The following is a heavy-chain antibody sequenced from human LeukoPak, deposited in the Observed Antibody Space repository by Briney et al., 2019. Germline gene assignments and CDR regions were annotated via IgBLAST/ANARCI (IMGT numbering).Heavy chain of an antibody. Sequence: GGSLRLXCAASGFTFSSYGMHWVRQAPGKGLEWVAFIRSDGSSKYYVDSVKGRFTISRDNSKNTPYLQMNSLRVEDTAVYYCAKGDSTSPGGGYWGQGTLVTVSS. CDR3: AKGDSTSPGGGY. V-gene: IGHV3-30*02. CDR1: GFTFSSYG. D-gene: IGHD3-16*01. J-gene: IGHJ4*02. CDR2: IRSDGSSK.